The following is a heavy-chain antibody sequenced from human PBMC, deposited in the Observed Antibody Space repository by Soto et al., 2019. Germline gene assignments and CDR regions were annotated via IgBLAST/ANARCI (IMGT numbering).Heavy chain of an antibody. J-gene: IGHJ6*02. Sequence: QGQLVESGGGVVQPRRSLRLSCAASGFSFSSYGMEWVRLAPGKGLEWVAATTYDGGIKHYVDSVKGRLTISRDNSKTTLYLQMNSLRVEDTATYYCAVALETPYFYYGLNVWCHGTTVTVSS. D-gene: IGHD1-1*01. V-gene: IGHV3-30*03. CDR1: GFSFSSYG. CDR3: AVALETPYFYYGLNV. CDR2: TTYDGGIK.